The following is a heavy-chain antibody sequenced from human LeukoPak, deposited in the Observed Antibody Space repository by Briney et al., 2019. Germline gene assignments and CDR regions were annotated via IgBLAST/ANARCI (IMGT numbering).Heavy chain of an antibody. V-gene: IGHV4-39*07. D-gene: IGHD3-22*01. CDR3: ARGYYDSNGYYYPWGNYFDY. J-gene: IGHJ4*02. Sequence: KPSETLSLTCTVSGGSISSSSHYWGWIRQPPGKGLEWIGSIYYSGSTHYNPSLKSRVSISVDTSKNQFSLKLSSVTAADTAVYYCARGYYDSNGYYYPWGNYFDYWGQGALVTVSS. CDR1: GGSISSSSHY. CDR2: IYYSGST.